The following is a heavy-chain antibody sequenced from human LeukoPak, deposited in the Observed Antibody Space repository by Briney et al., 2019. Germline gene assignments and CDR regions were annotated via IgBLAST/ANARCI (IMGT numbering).Heavy chain of an antibody. CDR3: ARDNGDYYFDY. J-gene: IGHJ4*02. Sequence: SQTLSLTCAVSDGSISSGGYSWSWIRQPPGKGLERIGYIYHSGSTYYNPSLKSRVTISVDRSKNQFSLKLSSVTAADTAVYYCARDNGDYYFDYWGQGTLVTVSS. CDR1: DGSISSGGYS. D-gene: IGHD4-17*01. V-gene: IGHV4-30-2*01. CDR2: IYHSGST.